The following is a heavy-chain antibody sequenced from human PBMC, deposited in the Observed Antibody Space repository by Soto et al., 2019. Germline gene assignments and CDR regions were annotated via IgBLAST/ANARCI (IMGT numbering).Heavy chain of an antibody. J-gene: IGHJ6*02. CDR2: ISAYNGNT. V-gene: IGHV1-18*01. Sequence: ASVKVSCKASGYTFTSYGISWVRQAPGQGLEWMGWISAYNGNTNYAQKLQGRVTMTTDTSTSTAYMELRSLRSDDTAVYYCARDRGYRLNYYYYYGMDVWGQGTTVTVSS. CDR3: ARDRGYRLNYYYYYGMDV. D-gene: IGHD5-12*01. CDR1: GYTFTSYG.